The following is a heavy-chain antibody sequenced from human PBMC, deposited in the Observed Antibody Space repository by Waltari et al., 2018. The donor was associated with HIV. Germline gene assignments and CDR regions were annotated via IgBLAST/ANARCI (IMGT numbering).Heavy chain of an antibody. V-gene: IGHV1-69*01. J-gene: IGHJ2*01. D-gene: IGHD2-15*01. Sequence: QVQLVQSGAEVKKPGSSVKVSCKASGGTFNNYAITWVRQAPGQGLEWMGGIIPVFGTTNYAQKFQGRLMIIADESTSTGYMELSSLRSEDTAVYYCARMATVVDWYFDLWGRGTLVTVSS. CDR2: IIPVFGTT. CDR1: GGTFNNYA. CDR3: ARMATVVDWYFDL.